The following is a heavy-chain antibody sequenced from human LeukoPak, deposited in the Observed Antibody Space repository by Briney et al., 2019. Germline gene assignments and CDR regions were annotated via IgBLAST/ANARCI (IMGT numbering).Heavy chain of an antibody. V-gene: IGHV3-64D*06. D-gene: IGHD2-2*03. Sequence: PGGSLRLSCSASGFTFSSYAMHWVRQAPGKGLEYVSAISSNGGSTYYADSVKGRFTISRDNSKNTLYLQMSSLRAEDTAVYYCASLATIGSDSFDIWGQGTMVTVSS. CDR3: ASLATIGSDSFDI. CDR1: GFTFSSYA. CDR2: ISSNGGST. J-gene: IGHJ3*02.